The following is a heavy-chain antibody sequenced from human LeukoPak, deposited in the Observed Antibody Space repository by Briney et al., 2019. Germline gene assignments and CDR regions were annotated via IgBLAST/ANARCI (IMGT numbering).Heavy chain of an antibody. CDR3: ARHSSYYGNFDY. CDR1: GGSISSSGYY. V-gene: IGHV4-39*01. Sequence: SETLSLTCTVSGGSISSSGYYWGWIRQPPGKGLQWIGTIYYSGSTYYNPSLKSRVTISVDTSKNQFSLKLSSVTAADTAVYYCARHSSYYGNFDYWGQGTLVTVSS. CDR2: IYYSGST. D-gene: IGHD3-10*01. J-gene: IGHJ4*02.